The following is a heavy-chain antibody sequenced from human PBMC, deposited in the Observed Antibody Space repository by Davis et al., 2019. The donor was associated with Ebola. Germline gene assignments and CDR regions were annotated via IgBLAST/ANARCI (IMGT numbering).Heavy chain of an antibody. CDR3: SVMFRGVTSDAFDI. Sequence: PSETLSLTCTVSGGSIFSSSYYWNWIRQSPGKGFEWFGNIHYSGTTNYNPSLKTRISMSVDTSKNQFYLKLRSVTAAETAVYYCSVMFRGVTSDAFDIWGQGTMITVS. J-gene: IGHJ3*02. D-gene: IGHD3-10*01. CDR2: IHYSGTT. V-gene: IGHV4-39*07. CDR1: GGSIFSSSYY.